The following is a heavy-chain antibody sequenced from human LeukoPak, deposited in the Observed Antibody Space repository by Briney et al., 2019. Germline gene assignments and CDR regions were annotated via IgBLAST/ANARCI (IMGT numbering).Heavy chain of an antibody. V-gene: IGHV4-61*02. CDR1: GGSISSGSYY. CDR3: ARHSRVYSYGPYGMDV. Sequence: SETLSLTCTVSGGSISSGSYYWSWIRQPAGKGLEWIGRIYTSGSTNYNPSLKSRVTISVDTSKNQFSLKLSSVTAADTAVYYCARHSRVYSYGPYGMDVWGQGTTVTVSS. J-gene: IGHJ6*02. CDR2: IYTSGST. D-gene: IGHD5-18*01.